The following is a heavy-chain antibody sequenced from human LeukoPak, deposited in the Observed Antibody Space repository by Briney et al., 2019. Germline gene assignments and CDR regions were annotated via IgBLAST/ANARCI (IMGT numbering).Heavy chain of an antibody. CDR1: GGSISSYY. CDR2: IYYSGST. Sequence: PSETLSLTCTVSGGSISSYYWSWIRQPPGKGPEWIGYIYYSGSTNYNPSLKSRVTISVDTSKNQFSLKLSSVTAADTALYYCARISPYIVPNQAYGMDVWGQGTAVTVSS. J-gene: IGHJ6*02. V-gene: IGHV4-59*01. CDR3: ARISPYIVPNQAYGMDV. D-gene: IGHD2-8*01.